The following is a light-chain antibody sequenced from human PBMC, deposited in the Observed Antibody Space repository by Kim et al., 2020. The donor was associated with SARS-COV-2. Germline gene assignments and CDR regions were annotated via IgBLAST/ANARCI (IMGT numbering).Light chain of an antibody. Sequence: QSITISRTGTSSDVGAYNYVSLYQQHPGQAPKLKSFDVSKRPSGVSNRFSGSKSGNTASLTISGLQADDEADYYCCSYSSSSTPVVFGGGTKLTVL. V-gene: IGLV2-14*03. J-gene: IGLJ2*01. CDR3: CSYSSSSTPVV. CDR1: SSDVGAYNY. CDR2: DVS.